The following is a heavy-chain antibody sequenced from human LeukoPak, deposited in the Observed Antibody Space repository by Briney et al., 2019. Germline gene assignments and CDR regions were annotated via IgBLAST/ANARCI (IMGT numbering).Heavy chain of an antibody. CDR1: GYSISSGYY. CDR3: ARRLVVLQGFDY. V-gene: IGHV4-38-2*01. Sequence: SGTLSLTCAVSGYSISSGYYWGWIRQPPGKGLEWIGSIYHSGSTYYNPSLKSRVTISVDTSKNQFSLKLSSVTAADTAVYYCARRLVVLQGFDYWGQGTLVTVSS. J-gene: IGHJ4*02. CDR2: IYHSGST. D-gene: IGHD3-16*02.